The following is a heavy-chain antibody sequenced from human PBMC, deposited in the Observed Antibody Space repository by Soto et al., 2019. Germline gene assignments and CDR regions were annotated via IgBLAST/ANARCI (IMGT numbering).Heavy chain of an antibody. D-gene: IGHD2-8*02. CDR2: IWYDGSNK. V-gene: IGHV3-33*01. CDR1: GFTFSSYG. Sequence: QPVGSLRLSGAASGFTFSSYGMHWVRQAPGKGLEWVAVIWYDGSNKYYADSVKGRFTISRDNSKNTLYLQMNSLRAEDTAVYYCAREYRKLLVLRYYYGMDVWGQGTTVTVSS. J-gene: IGHJ6*02. CDR3: AREYRKLLVLRYYYGMDV.